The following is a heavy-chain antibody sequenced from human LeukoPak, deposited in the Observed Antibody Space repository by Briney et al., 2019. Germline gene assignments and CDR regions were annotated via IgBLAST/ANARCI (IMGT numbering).Heavy chain of an antibody. J-gene: IGHJ4*02. CDR3: ARVDIAMVIDY. D-gene: IGHD5-18*01. CDR1: GGTFSSYA. V-gene: IGHV1-69*04. Sequence: SVKVSCKASGGTFSSYAISWVRQAPGQGLERMGRIIPILGIANYAQKFQGRVTITADKSTSTAYMELSSLRSEDTAVYYCARVDIAMVIDYWGQGTLVTVSS. CDR2: IIPILGIA.